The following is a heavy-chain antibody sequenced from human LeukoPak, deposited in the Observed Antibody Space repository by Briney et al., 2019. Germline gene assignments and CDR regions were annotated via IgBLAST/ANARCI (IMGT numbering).Heavy chain of an antibody. J-gene: IGHJ4*02. CDR2: INTDGSST. Sequence: GGSLRLSCAASGFTFSSYWMHWVRQAPGKGLVWVSRINTDGSSTTYADSVKGRFTISRDNAKNTLYLQMNSLRAEDTAVYYCARDPVLDDYGGNSPYWGQGTLVSVSS. CDR3: ARDPVLDDYGGNSPY. CDR1: GFTFSSYW. D-gene: IGHD4-23*01. V-gene: IGHV3-74*01.